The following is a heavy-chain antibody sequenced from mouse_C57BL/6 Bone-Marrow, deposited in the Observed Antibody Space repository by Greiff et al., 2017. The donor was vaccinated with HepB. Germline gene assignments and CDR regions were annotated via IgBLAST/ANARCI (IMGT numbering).Heavy chain of an antibody. D-gene: IGHD1-1*01. Sequence: QVQLQQPGAELVKPGASVKMSCKASGYTFTSYWITWVKQRPGQGLEWIGDIYPGSGSTNYNEKFKSKATLTVDTSSSTAYMQLSSLTSEDSAVYYCASEGDYYCGSSYGYAMDYWGQGTSVTVSS. V-gene: IGHV1-55*01. CDR1: GYTFTSYW. CDR3: ASEGDYYCGSSYGYAMDY. J-gene: IGHJ4*01. CDR2: IYPGSGST.